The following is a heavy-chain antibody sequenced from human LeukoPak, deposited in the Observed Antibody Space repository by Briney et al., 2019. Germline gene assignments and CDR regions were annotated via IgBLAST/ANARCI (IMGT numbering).Heavy chain of an antibody. CDR2: ISGDGGST. CDR3: ALSGPDAFDI. Sequence: PGGSLRLSCAASGFTFDDYAMLWVRQAPGKGLEWVSLISGDGGSTYYADSVKGRFTISRDNSKNSLYLQMNSLRTEDTALYYCALSGPDAFDIWGQGTMVTVSS. J-gene: IGHJ3*02. D-gene: IGHD3-10*01. V-gene: IGHV3-43*02. CDR1: GFTFDDYA.